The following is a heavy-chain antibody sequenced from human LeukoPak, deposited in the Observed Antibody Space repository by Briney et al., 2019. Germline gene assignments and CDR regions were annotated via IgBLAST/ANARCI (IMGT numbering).Heavy chain of an antibody. J-gene: IGHJ4*02. V-gene: IGHV2-5*01. CDR2: IYWNDDK. D-gene: IGHD3-22*01. CDR1: GFSLSTSGGG. Sequence: ESGPTLGKPTQTPTLTCTFSGFSLSTSGGGVGWIRQPPGKALEWLALIYWNDDKRYSPSLKSRLTITKDTSKNQVVLTMTNMDPVDTATYYCAHRHDSSGYYYDLYYFDYWGQGTLVTVSS. CDR3: AHRHDSSGYYYDLYYFDY.